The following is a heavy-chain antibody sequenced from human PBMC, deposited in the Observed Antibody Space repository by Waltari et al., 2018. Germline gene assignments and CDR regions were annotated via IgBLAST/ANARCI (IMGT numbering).Heavy chain of an antibody. Sequence: QMELQESGPRLVKPSETLSLTCNVSGDSISGSRNYWAWLRQPPGKNLQWIGSIYYSGPTYSTPSLKVRFAISVDTSRNQFSLNVNSVTAADTGIYYCARQLRFVDWIPRYFDSWGRGTLATVSS. V-gene: IGHV4-39*01. CDR1: GDSISGSRNY. J-gene: IGHJ4*02. CDR3: ARQLRFVDWIPRYFDS. D-gene: IGHD3-3*01. CDR2: IYYSGPT.